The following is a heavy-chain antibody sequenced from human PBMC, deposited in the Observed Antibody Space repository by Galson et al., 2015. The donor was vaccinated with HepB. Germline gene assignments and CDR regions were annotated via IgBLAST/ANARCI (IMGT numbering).Heavy chain of an antibody. Sequence: SLRLSCAASGFTFNKYAMSWVRQAPGKGLEWVATVSGSGGSVYFAEAVRGRFSIFRDNHKNTTALRTTSLRLEDTALYFCTKDYGLLTYGLFDSFDVWGQGTMVAVSS. CDR2: VSGSGGSV. D-gene: IGHD3-9*01. V-gene: IGHV3-23*01. CDR3: TKDYGLLTYGLFDSFDV. CDR1: GFTFNKYA. J-gene: IGHJ3*01.